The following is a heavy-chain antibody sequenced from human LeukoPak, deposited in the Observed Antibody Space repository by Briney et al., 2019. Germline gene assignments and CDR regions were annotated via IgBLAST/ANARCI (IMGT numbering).Heavy chain of an antibody. CDR3: ARHHDTSGYYYNFDY. Sequence: ASVKVSCKASRYTFTSYDINWVREAAGQGLEWMGWMNPNTGRTGYAQKFQGRITMTRDTSINTAYMELTNLRSEDTAMYYCARHHDTSGYYYNFDYWGQGTLVTVSS. CDR2: MNPNTGRT. D-gene: IGHD3-22*01. CDR1: RYTFTSYD. J-gene: IGHJ4*02. V-gene: IGHV1-8*01.